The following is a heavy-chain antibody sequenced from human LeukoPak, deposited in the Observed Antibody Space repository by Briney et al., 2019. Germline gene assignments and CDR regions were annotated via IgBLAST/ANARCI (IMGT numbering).Heavy chain of an antibody. CDR1: GFTFSSYG. CDR3: AKDHAWYYDTPGAFDI. CDR2: IRYDGSNK. D-gene: IGHD3-22*01. V-gene: IGHV3-30*02. J-gene: IGHJ3*02. Sequence: GGSLRLSCAASGFTFSSYGMHWVRQAPGKGLEWVAFIRYDGSNKYYADSVKGRFTISRDNSKNTLYLQMNSLRAEDTAVYYCAKDHAWYYDTPGAFDIWGQGTVVTVSS.